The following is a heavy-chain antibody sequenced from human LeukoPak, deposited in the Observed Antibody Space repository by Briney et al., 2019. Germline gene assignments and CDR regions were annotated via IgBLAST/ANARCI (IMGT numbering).Heavy chain of an antibody. CDR3: ARDGAYYDSGSYYNNYFDY. Sequence: ASVKVSCKASGYTFTSYAMHWVRQAPGQRLEWMGWINAGNGNTKYSQKFQGRVTVTRDTSASTAYMELSSLRSEDTAVYCCARDGAYYDSGSYYNNYFDYWGQGTLVTVSS. D-gene: IGHD3-10*01. J-gene: IGHJ4*02. V-gene: IGHV1-3*01. CDR1: GYTFTSYA. CDR2: INAGNGNT.